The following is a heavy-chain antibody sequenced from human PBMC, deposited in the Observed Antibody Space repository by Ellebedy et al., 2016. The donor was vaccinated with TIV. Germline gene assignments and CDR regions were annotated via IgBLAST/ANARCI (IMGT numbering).Heavy chain of an antibody. CDR1: GFTFSSYA. V-gene: IGHV3-23*01. CDR3: AFNYDSSGYYDYYYYYGMDV. D-gene: IGHD3-22*01. CDR2: ISGSGGST. J-gene: IGHJ6*02. Sequence: GGSLRLXXAASGFTFSSYAMSWVRQAPGKGLEWVSAISGSGGSTYYADSVKGRFTISRDNSKNTLYLQMNSLRAEDTAVYYCAFNYDSSGYYDYYYYYGMDVWGQGTTVTVSS.